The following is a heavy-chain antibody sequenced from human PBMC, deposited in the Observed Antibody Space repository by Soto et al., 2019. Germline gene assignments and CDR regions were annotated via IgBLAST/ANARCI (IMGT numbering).Heavy chain of an antibody. J-gene: IGHJ6*02. Sequence: QVQLQESGPGLVKPSQTLSLTCTVSGGSISSGGYYWSWIRQLPGKGLEWIGYIYYSGRTYYNPSLKSRVNRSVDTPKNQFSLKLTSVTAADTAVYYCAGARPLWFGESIPADYGMDVGGQGTTVTVSS. CDR2: IYYSGRT. CDR3: AGARPLWFGESIPADYGMDV. V-gene: IGHV4-31*03. CDR1: GGSISSGGYY. D-gene: IGHD3-10*01.